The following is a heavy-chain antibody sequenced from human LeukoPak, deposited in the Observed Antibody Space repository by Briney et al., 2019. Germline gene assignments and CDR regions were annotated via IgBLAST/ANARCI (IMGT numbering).Heavy chain of an antibody. J-gene: IGHJ6*03. CDR3: ARRRSYCSGGSCYSSLFYYMDV. CDR1: GGSISSSSYY. V-gene: IGHV4-39*02. D-gene: IGHD2-15*01. CDR2: IYYSGST. Sequence: PSETLSLTCTVSGGSISSSSYYWGWIRQPPGKGLEWIGSIYYSGSTYYNPSLKSRVTISVDTSKNHFSLKLSSVTAADTAVYYCARRRSYCSGGSCYSSLFYYMDVWGKGTTVTVSS.